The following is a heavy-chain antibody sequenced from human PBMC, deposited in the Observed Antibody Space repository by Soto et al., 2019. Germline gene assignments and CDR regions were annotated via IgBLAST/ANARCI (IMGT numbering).Heavy chain of an antibody. CDR1: GGSISSSDYY. J-gene: IGHJ3*02. CDR2: LYFSGSA. V-gene: IGHV4-39*01. Sequence: QLQLQQSGPGLVKASETLSLTCTVSGGSISSSDYYWGWIRQPPGKGLEWIGSLYFSGSAYYSPSLKGRATISVDTSRSQFSLKLSSVTAADTAVYYCARHRAEAGLYDAFDIWGQGTVVTVSS. D-gene: IGHD6-13*01. CDR3: ARHRAEAGLYDAFDI.